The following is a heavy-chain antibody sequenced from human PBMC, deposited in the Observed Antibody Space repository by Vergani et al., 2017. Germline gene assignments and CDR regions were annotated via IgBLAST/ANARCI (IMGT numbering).Heavy chain of an antibody. Sequence: EVRLVQSGAEVKKPGESLKISCQASGYSYNSYWIAWVRQKPGKGLEWMGVMYPGDSDATYSPPFQGHVTMSSDRITTASLLWNSLKASDTATYYCGRLRGASCAVTTCYVDYWGQGTLVTVSS. CDR2: MYPGDSDA. J-gene: IGHJ4*02. D-gene: IGHD2-2*01. V-gene: IGHV5-51*06. CDR1: GYSYNSYW. CDR3: GRLRGASCAVTTCYVDY.